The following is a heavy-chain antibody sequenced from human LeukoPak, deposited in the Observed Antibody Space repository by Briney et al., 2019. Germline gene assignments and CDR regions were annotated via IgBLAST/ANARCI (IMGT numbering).Heavy chain of an antibody. CDR3: ARNGYGSGSSW. D-gene: IGHD3-10*01. CDR1: GGSISGSSYY. V-gene: IGHV4-39*07. Sequence: ASETLSLTCTVSGGSISGSSYYWGWIRQPPGKGLEWIGSIYYSGSTYYNPSLKSRVTISVDTSKNQFSLKLSSVTAADTAVYYCARNGYGSGSSWWGQGTLVTVSS. CDR2: IYYSGST. J-gene: IGHJ4*02.